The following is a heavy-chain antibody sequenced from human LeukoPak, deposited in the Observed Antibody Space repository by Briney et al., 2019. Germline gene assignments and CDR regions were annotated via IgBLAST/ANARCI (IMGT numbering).Heavy chain of an antibody. CDR3: ARRGYSKRSNWFDP. Sequence: PGGSLRLSCAASGVTFSSYAMSWVRQAPGQGLEWVSYISSSGSTIYYADSVKGRFTISRDNAKNSLYLQMNSLRAEDTAVYYCARRGYSKRSNWFDPWGQGTLVTVSS. D-gene: IGHD6-13*01. J-gene: IGHJ5*02. CDR2: ISSSGSTI. V-gene: IGHV3-48*04. CDR1: GVTFSSYA.